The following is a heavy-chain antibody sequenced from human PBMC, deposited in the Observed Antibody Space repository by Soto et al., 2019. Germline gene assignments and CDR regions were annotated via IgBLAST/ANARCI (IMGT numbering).Heavy chain of an antibody. CDR3: AREGVQHGSGPYYYYGMDV. CDR1: GFTFSDYY. Sequence: GGSLRLSRAASGFTFSDYYMSWIRQAPGKGLEWVSSISSSSSYIYYADSVKGRFTISRDNAKNSLYLQMNSLRAEDTAVYYCAREGVQHGSGPYYYYGMDVWGQGTTVTVSS. CDR2: ISSSSSYI. V-gene: IGHV3-21*01. D-gene: IGHD3-10*01. J-gene: IGHJ6*02.